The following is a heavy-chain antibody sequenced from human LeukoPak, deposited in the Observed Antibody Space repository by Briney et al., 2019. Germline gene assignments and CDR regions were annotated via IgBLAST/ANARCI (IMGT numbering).Heavy chain of an antibody. CDR2: ISAYNGNT. D-gene: IGHD3-10*01. Sequence: ASVKVSCKASGYTFTSYSISWVRQAPGQGLEWMGWISAYNGNTNYAQKLQGRVTMTTDTSTSTAYMELRSLRSDDTAVYYCARGEGPRITMEYNWFDPWGQGTLVTVSS. J-gene: IGHJ5*02. CDR1: GYTFTSYS. V-gene: IGHV1-18*01. CDR3: ARGEGPRITMEYNWFDP.